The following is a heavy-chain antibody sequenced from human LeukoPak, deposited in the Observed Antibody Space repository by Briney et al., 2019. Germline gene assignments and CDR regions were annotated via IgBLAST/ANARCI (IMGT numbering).Heavy chain of an antibody. CDR1: GFTFSSYA. D-gene: IGHD3-10*01. V-gene: IGHV3-48*03. Sequence: PGGSLRLSCAASGFTFSSYAMSWVRQAPGKGLEWVSYISSSGTTIYYADSVKGRFTISRDNAKNSLYLQMNSLRAEDTAVYYCVGERGLLFDYWGQGTLVTVSS. CDR3: VGERGLLFDY. CDR2: ISSSGTTI. J-gene: IGHJ4*02.